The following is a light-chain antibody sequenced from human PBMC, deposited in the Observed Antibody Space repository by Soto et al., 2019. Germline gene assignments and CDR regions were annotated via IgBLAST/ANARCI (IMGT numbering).Light chain of an antibody. CDR2: GTS. Sequence: LTQSPGTLSLSPGARATLSCRASQSVSSYSLAWYQQKPGQAPRLVMYGTSNRATGIPDRFSGSGSGTDFTLTISRLEPEDFAVYYCQQYDSSPRTFGQGTKVDIK. V-gene: IGKV3-20*01. CDR1: QSVSSYS. J-gene: IGKJ1*01. CDR3: QQYDSSPRT.